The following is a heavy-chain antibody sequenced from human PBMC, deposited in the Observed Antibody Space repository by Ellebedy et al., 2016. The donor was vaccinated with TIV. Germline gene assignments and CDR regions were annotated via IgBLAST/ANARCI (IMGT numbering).Heavy chain of an antibody. CDR1: EDTFTNYY. J-gene: IGHJ4*01. Sequence: ASVKVSXXSSEDTFTNYYTHWVRQAPGQGLEWMAYFNPIGGHRSFAQKFQGRVTMTRDTSVSTVYMELSSLRSDDTAVYYCATGNPLEHCTNGACYGPYGFWGQGTLVSVSP. D-gene: IGHD2-8*01. CDR3: ATGNPLEHCTNGACYGPYGF. CDR2: FNPIGGHR. V-gene: IGHV1-2*02.